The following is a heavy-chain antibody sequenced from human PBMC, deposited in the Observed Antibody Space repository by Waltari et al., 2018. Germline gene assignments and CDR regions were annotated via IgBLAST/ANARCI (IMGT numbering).Heavy chain of an antibody. Sequence: QVQLVQSGAQVKSPGASVELSCVMSGSTLTVLSVYGLGHTPGKGLEWVAGFGPEDGRPLYAQKFQGRVTMSEDTSADTAYLRLTSLRSEDTAVYYCATDRDASYFYFDFWGQGTLVTVSA. D-gene: IGHD1-26*01. CDR2: FGPEDGRP. CDR1: GSTLTVLS. V-gene: IGHV1-24*01. CDR3: ATDRDASYFYFDF. J-gene: IGHJ4*02.